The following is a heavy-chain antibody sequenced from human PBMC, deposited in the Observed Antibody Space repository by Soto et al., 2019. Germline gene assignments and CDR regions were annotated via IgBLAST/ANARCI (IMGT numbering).Heavy chain of an antibody. CDR3: ARVELLGCL. Sequence: SETLSLTCTVSGGSVSSTNYYWSWTRQPPGTGLEWIGYIYHSGSNNDTPSLKSRGPISVXTSKNQLSLKLSSVTAADPAVNYCARVELLGCLWGEGTLVTVSS. J-gene: IGHJ4*02. CDR1: GGSVSSTNYY. CDR2: IYHSGSN. V-gene: IGHV4-61*01. D-gene: IGHD2-15*01.